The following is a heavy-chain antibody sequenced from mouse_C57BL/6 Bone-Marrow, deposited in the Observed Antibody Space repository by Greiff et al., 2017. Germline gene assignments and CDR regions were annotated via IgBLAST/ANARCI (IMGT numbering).Heavy chain of an antibody. Sequence: VHLQQSGAELVKPGASVKISCKASGYAFSSYWMNWVKQRPGTGLEWIGQISPGDGDTNYNGKFKGKATVTADKSSSTAYMQLSILTSEYSAFYFCSRGGRLLAWFAYWGQGTLVTVSA. V-gene: IGHV1-80*01. CDR3: SRGGRLLAWFAY. CDR1: GYAFSSYW. CDR2: ISPGDGDT. D-gene: IGHD2-3*01. J-gene: IGHJ3*01.